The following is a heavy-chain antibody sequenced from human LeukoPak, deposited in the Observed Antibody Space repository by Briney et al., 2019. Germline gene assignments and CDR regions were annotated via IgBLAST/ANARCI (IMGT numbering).Heavy chain of an antibody. V-gene: IGHV3-30*18. CDR1: GFTFSSYG. D-gene: IGHD5-12*01. CDR2: VSYDGSKK. CDR3: AKDVKFSWPFYFDY. J-gene: IGHJ4*02. Sequence: LSGGSLRLSCAASGFTFSSYGIHWVRQAPGKGLEWLAFVSYDGSKKYYSDSVKGRFTISRDNSKNTLFLQMNSLRAEDTAVYSCAKDVKFSWPFYFDYWGQGILVTVSS.